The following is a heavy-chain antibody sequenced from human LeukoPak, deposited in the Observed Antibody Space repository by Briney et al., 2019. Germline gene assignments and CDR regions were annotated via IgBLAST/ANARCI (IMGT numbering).Heavy chain of an antibody. V-gene: IGHV3-48*04. D-gene: IGHD2/OR15-2a*01. CDR2: ISSSGSTI. J-gene: IGHJ4*02. CDR1: GFTFSSYA. CDR3: ARVYVNYIDY. Sequence: GSLRLSCAASGFTFSSYAMSWVRQAPGKGLEWVSYISSSGSTIYYADSVKGRFTISRDNAKNSLYLQMNSLRAEDTAVYYCARVYVNYIDYWGQGTLVTVSS.